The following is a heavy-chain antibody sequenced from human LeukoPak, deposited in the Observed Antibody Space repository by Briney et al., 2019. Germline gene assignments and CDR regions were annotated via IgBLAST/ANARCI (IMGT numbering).Heavy chain of an antibody. CDR2: INPNSGGT. D-gene: IGHD4-17*01. V-gene: IGHV1-2*02. CDR3: ARAVDENGDYDKNWFDP. J-gene: IGHJ5*02. CDR1: GYTFTGYY. Sequence: GASVKVSCKASGYTFTGYYMHWVRQAPGQGLEWMGWINPNSGGTNYAQKFQGRVTMTRDTSISTAYMELSRLRSDDTAAYYCARAVDENGDYDKNWFDPWGQGTLVTVSS.